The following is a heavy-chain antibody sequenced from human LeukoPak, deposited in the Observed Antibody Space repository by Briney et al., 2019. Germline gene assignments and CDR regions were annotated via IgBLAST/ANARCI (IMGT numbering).Heavy chain of an antibody. D-gene: IGHD3-16*01. Sequence: GGSLRLSCAASGLTFSSHWMHWVRQAPGKGLVWVSRITNDGSSTTYADSVKGRFTISRDNSKNTLYLQMNSLRADDTAIYYCARSQQLGGHSYYYYGMDVWGQGTTVTVSS. CDR2: ITNDGSST. V-gene: IGHV3-74*01. J-gene: IGHJ6*02. CDR1: GLTFSSHW. CDR3: ARSQQLGGHSYYYYGMDV.